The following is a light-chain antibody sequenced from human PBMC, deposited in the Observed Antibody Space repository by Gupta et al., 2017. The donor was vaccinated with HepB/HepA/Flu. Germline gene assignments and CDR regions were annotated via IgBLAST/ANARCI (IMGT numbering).Light chain of an antibody. CDR1: QSRRHSNGNNY. J-gene: IGKJ2*01. Sequence: DIVITQSALSLPVITGESASISCRSSQSRRHSNGNNYLDWYLQKPGQSTQLLIYLGSKRAHGVRDRFSGSGKGTDFTLEISRVEVEDVGIYCCRQEVPTPPAFGQGTKMEIK. CDR3: RQEVPTPPA. V-gene: IGKV2-28*01. CDR2: LGS.